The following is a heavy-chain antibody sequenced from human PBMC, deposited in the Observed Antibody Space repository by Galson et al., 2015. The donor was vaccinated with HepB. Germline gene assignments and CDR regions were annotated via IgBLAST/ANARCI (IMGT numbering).Heavy chain of an antibody. CDR1: GFTFSSYG. V-gene: IGHV3-33*01. CDR3: ARSQLLLYPMDAFDI. D-gene: IGHD2-2*02. CDR2: IWYDGSNK. Sequence: SLRLSCAASGFTFSSYGMHWVRQAPGKGLEWVAVIWYDGSNKYYADSVKGRFTISRDNSKNTLYLQMNSLRAEDTAVYYCARSQLLLYPMDAFDIWGQGTMVTVSS. J-gene: IGHJ3*02.